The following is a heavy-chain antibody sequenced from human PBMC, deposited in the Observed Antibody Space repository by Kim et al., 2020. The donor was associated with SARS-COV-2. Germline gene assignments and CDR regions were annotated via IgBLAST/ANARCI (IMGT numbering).Heavy chain of an antibody. CDR2: IYYSGST. CDR3: ARGVNYYDSSGDDY. CDR1: GGSISSGDYY. J-gene: IGHJ4*02. V-gene: IGHV4-30-4*01. Sequence: SETLSLTCTVSGGSISSGDYYWSWIRQPPGKGLEWIGYIYYSGSTYYNPSLKSRVTISVDTSKNQFSLKLSSVTAADTAVYYCARGVNYYDSSGDDYWGQGTLVTGSS. D-gene: IGHD3-22*01.